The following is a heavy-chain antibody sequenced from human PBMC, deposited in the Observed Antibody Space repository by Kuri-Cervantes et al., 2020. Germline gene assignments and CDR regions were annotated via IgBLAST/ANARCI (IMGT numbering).Heavy chain of an antibody. CDR1: KFTFSSHW. Sequence: ETLSLTCAASKFTFSSHWMNWVRQAPGKGLEWVANINPDGGAKSYVDSVKGRFTISRGNAKNSLYLQMNSLRAEDTGVYYCAAWSATATHHWGQGTLVTVSS. CDR3: AAWSATATHH. J-gene: IGHJ5*02. CDR2: INPDGGAK. D-gene: IGHD2-15*01. V-gene: IGHV3-7*01.